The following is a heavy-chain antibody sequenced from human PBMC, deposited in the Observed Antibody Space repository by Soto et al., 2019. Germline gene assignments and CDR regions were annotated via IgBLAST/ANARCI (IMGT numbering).Heavy chain of an antibody. CDR3: ARWGAAYCGGDCYLFDY. J-gene: IGHJ4*02. Sequence: GASVKVSCKASGGTFSSYAISWVRQAPGQGLEWMGGIIPIFGTANYAQKFQGRVTITADESTSTAYMELSSLRSEDTAVYYCARWGAAYCGGDCYLFDYWGQGXLVTVYS. D-gene: IGHD2-21*02. V-gene: IGHV1-69*13. CDR2: IIPIFGTA. CDR1: GGTFSSYA.